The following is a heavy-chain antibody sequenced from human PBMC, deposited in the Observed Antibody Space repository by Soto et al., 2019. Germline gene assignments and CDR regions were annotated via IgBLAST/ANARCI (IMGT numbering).Heavy chain of an antibody. D-gene: IGHD2-15*01. CDR1: GGTFSSYT. CDR3: ARGPGVVVAAFDY. J-gene: IGHJ4*02. V-gene: IGHV1-69*02. Sequence: QVQLVQSGAEVKKPGSSVKVSCKASGGTFSSYTISWVRQAPGHGLEWMGRIIPIRGIANYAQKFQGRVTITADKSTSTAYMELSSLRSEDTAVYYCARGPGVVVAAFDYWGQGTLVTVSS. CDR2: IIPIRGIA.